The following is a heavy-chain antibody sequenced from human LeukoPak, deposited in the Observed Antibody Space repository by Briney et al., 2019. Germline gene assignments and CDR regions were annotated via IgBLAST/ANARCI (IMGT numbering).Heavy chain of an antibody. Sequence: GESLKISCKGSGYSFTSYWIGWVRQMPGKGLEWMGIIYPGDSDTRYSPSFQGQVTISADKSISTAYLQWSSLKASDTAMYYCARHEFYYYGSGSYFGWFDPWGQGTLVTVSS. J-gene: IGHJ5*02. CDR3: ARHEFYYYGSGSYFGWFDP. V-gene: IGHV5-51*01. D-gene: IGHD3-10*01. CDR2: IYPGDSDT. CDR1: GYSFTSYW.